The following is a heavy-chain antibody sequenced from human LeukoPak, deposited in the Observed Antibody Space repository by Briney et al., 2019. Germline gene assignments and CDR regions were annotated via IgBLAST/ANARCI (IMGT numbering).Heavy chain of an antibody. CDR3: ARDRVATGAFDI. CDR1: GGSISSYY. J-gene: IGHJ3*02. CDR2: IYTSGST. V-gene: IGHV4-4*07. Sequence: PSETLSLTCTVSGGSISSYYWSWIRQPAGKGLEWIGRIYTSGSTNHNPSLKSRVTMSVDMSKNQFSLKLSSVTAADTAVYYCARDRVATGAFDIWGQGTMVTVSS. D-gene: IGHD5-12*01.